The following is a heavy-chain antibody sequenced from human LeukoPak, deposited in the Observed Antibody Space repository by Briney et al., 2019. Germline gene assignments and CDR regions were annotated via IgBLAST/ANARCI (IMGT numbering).Heavy chain of an antibody. CDR1: GYSISSGYY. CDR2: IYHSGST. CDR3: ARDSSSSYSDAFDI. D-gene: IGHD6-13*01. J-gene: IGHJ3*02. Sequence: PSETLSLNCAVSGYSISSGYYWGWIRQPPGKRLEWIGSIYHSGSTYYNPSLKSRVTISVDTSKNQFSLKLSSVTAADTAVYYCARDSSSSYSDAFDIWGQGTMVTVSS. V-gene: IGHV4-38-2*01.